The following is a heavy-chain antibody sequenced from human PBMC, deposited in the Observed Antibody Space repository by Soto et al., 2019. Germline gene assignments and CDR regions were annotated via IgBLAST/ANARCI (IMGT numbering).Heavy chain of an antibody. CDR2: IIPIFGPA. CDR1: GGSVSNSA. V-gene: IGHV1-69*01. CDR3: GRRPHRVTIFGRGPAGMDV. Sequence: QVQLVQSGSEVQKPGSSVRVSCKASGGSVSNSAISWLRQAPGQGLEWMGGIIPIFGPAIYARKFQGRVTITADESTSTAYMDLNNVRSEDTAVYYCGRRPHRVTIFGRGPAGMDVWGQGTTVTVSS. J-gene: IGHJ6*02. D-gene: IGHD3-3*01.